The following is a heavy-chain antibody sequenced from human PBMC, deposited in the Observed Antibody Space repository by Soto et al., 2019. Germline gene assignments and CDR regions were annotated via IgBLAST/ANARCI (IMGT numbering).Heavy chain of an antibody. CDR2: ISGGGGGT. J-gene: IGHJ6*02. D-gene: IGHD3-10*01. CDR3: AKAVTLVRGINPYSYGLDV. Sequence: GGSLRLSCAVSGFPFSSYVMTWVRQAPGKGLEWVSVISGGGGGTNYAESVKGRFTISRDNSENTLYLQMNSLRAEDTAVYYCAKAVTLVRGINPYSYGLDVWGQGTTVTVSS. V-gene: IGHV3-23*01. CDR1: GFPFSSYV.